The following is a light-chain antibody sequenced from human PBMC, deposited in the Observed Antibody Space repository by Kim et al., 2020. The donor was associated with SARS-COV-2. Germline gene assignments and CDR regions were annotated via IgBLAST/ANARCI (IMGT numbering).Light chain of an antibody. CDR1: QSISTW. Sequence: DIQMTQSPSTLSASVGDRVTITCRASQSISTWLAWYQQKPGKVPKLLIYKASGVESGVPSRFSGSGSGTEFTLTISSLQPDDFATYFCQQYNRPYTFGQGTKLE. V-gene: IGKV1-5*03. CDR2: KAS. CDR3: QQYNRPYT. J-gene: IGKJ2*01.